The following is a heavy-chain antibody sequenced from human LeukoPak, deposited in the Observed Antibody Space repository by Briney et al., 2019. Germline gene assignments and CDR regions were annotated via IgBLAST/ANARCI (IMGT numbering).Heavy chain of an antibody. D-gene: IGHD6-6*01. Sequence: SETLSLTCAVYGGSFSGYYWSWIRQPPGKGLEWIGEINHSGSTNYNPSLKSRVTISVDTSKNQFSLKLSSVTAAVTAVYYCAREKYSSSPSRRIVDIWGQGTMVTVSS. CDR1: GGSFSGYY. J-gene: IGHJ3*02. V-gene: IGHV4-34*01. CDR2: INHSGST. CDR3: AREKYSSSPSRRIVDI.